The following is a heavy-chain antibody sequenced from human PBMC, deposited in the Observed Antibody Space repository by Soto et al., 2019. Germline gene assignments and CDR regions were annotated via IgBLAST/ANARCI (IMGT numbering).Heavy chain of an antibody. D-gene: IGHD3-22*01. Sequence: EVQLLESGGGLVQPGGSLRLSCAASGFTFSSYAMSWVRQAPGKGLEWVSAISGSGGSTYYADSVKGRFTISRDNSKNTLYLQMNSLRAEDTAVYYCAKAYDSSGYYYEAYYFAYWGQGTLVTVSS. CDR3: AKAYDSSGYYYEAYYFAY. J-gene: IGHJ4*02. CDR2: ISGSGGST. CDR1: GFTFSSYA. V-gene: IGHV3-23*01.